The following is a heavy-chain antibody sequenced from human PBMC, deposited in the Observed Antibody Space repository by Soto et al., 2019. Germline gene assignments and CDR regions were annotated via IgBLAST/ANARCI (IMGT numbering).Heavy chain of an antibody. V-gene: IGHV1-69*13. J-gene: IGHJ4*02. D-gene: IGHD3-9*01. Sequence: SVKVSCKASGGTFSSYAISWVRQAPGQGLEWMGAILPMFDISHYAQKFQGRLTITADESTSTAYMELTSLRSEDTALYYCARDRDFEDYFDSWGQGILVTVSS. CDR2: ILPMFDIS. CDR3: ARDRDFEDYFDS. CDR1: GGTFSSYA.